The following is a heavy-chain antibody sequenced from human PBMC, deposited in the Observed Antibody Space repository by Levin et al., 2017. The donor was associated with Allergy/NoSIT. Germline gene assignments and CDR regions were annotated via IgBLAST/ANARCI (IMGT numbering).Heavy chain of an antibody. CDR2: INPSSGGT. CDR1: GYTFTGHY. CDR3: ARDSVPAVIINSYYFDC. D-gene: IGHD4-23*01. Sequence: ASVKVSCKASGYTFTGHYMHWVRQAPGQGLEWMGWINPSSGGTNYAQKFQGRVTMTRDMSISTAYMELSRLRSDDTAVYYCARDSVPAVIINSYYFDCWGQGTLVTVSS. J-gene: IGHJ4*02. V-gene: IGHV1-2*02.